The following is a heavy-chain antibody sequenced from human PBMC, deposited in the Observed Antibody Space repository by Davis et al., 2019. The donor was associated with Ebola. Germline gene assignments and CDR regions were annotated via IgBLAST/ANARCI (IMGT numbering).Heavy chain of an antibody. CDR1: GGTFSSYA. Sequence: SVKVSCKASGGTFSSYAISWVRQAPGQGLEWMGGIIPIFGTANYAQKFQGRVTITADESTSTAYMELSSLRSEDTAVYYCAREWDAIVGATIDYWGQGTLVTVSS. CDR2: IIPIFGTA. CDR3: AREWDAIVGATIDY. V-gene: IGHV1-69*13. J-gene: IGHJ4*02. D-gene: IGHD1-26*01.